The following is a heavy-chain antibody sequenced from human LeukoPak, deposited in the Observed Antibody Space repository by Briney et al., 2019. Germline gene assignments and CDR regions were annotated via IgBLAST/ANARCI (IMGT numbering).Heavy chain of an antibody. J-gene: IGHJ4*02. CDR2: INHSGST. D-gene: IGHD6-13*01. V-gene: IGHV4-34*01. CDR3: ARGEQLFDY. CDR1: GGXFSGYY. Sequence: SETLSLTCAVYGGXFSGYYWSWIRQPPGKGLEWIGEINHSGSTNYNPSLKSRVTISVDTSKNQFSVKLSSVTAADMAVYYCARGEQLFDYWGQGTLVTVSS.